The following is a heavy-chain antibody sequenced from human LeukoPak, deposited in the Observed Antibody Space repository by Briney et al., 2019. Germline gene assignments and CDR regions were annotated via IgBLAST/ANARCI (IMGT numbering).Heavy chain of an antibody. Sequence: GSLRLSCAASGFTFSSYWMHWVRQAAGKGLEWVSSISGSGASTYYADSVKGQLTISRDNSKNTLYLQMNSLRAEDTAVYYCAKGRGSPFYFEYWGQGTLVTVSS. CDR1: GFTFSSYW. CDR2: ISGSGAST. CDR3: AKGRGSPFYFEY. D-gene: IGHD1-26*01. V-gene: IGHV3-23*01. J-gene: IGHJ4*02.